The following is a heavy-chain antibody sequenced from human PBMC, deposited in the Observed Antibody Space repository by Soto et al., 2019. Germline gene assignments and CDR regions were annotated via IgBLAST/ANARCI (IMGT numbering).Heavy chain of an antibody. CDR1: GGSFSGYY. J-gene: IGHJ4*02. V-gene: IGHV4-34*01. D-gene: IGHD3-10*01. CDR3: ARARFGDGNDY. Sequence: SETLSLTCAVYGGSFSGYYWSWIRQPPGKGLEWIGEINHSGSTNYNPSLKSRVTISVDTSKNQFSLKLCSVTAADTAVYYCARARFGDGNDYWGQGTLVTVSS. CDR2: INHSGST.